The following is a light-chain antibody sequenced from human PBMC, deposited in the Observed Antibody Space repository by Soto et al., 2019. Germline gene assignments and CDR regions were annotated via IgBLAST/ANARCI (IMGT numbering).Light chain of an antibody. Sequence: EIVLTQSPATLSLSPGERATLSCRASQSVSSYLAWYQQKPGQAPRLLIYDASNRATGIPARFRGSGSGTDFTLTISSLEPEDFAVYYCQQYSNWQTFGQGTKVEIK. J-gene: IGKJ1*01. V-gene: IGKV3-11*01. CDR3: QQYSNWQT. CDR2: DAS. CDR1: QSVSSY.